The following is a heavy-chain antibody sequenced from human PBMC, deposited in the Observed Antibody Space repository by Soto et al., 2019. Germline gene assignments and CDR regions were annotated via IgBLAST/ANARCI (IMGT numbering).Heavy chain of an antibody. V-gene: IGHV1-69*13. CDR1: GGTFSSYA. CDR3: ARELPGSYGIDV. D-gene: IGHD1-26*01. CDR2: IIPIFGTA. J-gene: IGHJ6*02. Sequence: GASVKVSCKASGGTFSSYAISWVRQAPGQGLEWMGGIIPIFGTANYAQKFQGRVTITADESTSTAYMELSSLRSENTAVYYCARELPGSYGIDVWGQGTTVTVSS.